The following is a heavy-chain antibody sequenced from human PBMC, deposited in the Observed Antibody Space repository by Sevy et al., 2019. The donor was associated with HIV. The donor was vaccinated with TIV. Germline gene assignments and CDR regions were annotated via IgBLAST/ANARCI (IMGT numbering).Heavy chain of an antibody. CDR1: GFPFSTYA. J-gene: IGHJ4*02. V-gene: IGHV3-23*01. D-gene: IGHD3-10*01. CDR3: TKSPIQAGFDY. CDR2: ISGNGDNT. Sequence: GGSLRLSCAASGFPFSTYAMSWVRQAPGKGLEWVSAISGNGDNTYYTDSVKGRFTNSRDNSKKTLFLHMNSLRAEDTAVYDCTKSPIQAGFDYWGQGTLVTVSS.